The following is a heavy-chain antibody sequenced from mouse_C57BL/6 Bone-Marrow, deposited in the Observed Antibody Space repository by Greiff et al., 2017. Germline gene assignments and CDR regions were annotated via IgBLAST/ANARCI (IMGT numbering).Heavy chain of an antibody. V-gene: IGHV1-47*01. CDR1: GYTFTTYP. CDR2: FHPYNDDT. J-gene: IGHJ4*01. Sequence: VKLMESGAELVKPGASVKMSCKASGYTFTTYPIEWMKQNHGKSLEWIGNFHPYNDDTKYNEKFKGKATLTVEKSSSTVYLELSRLTSDDSAVYYCARGNDYDGYAMDYWGQGTSVTVSS. CDR3: ARGNDYDGYAMDY. D-gene: IGHD2-4*01.